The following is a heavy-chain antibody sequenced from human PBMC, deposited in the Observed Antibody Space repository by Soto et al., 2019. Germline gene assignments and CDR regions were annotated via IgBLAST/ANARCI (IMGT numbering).Heavy chain of an antibody. CDR2: IYYSGST. D-gene: IGHD5-18*01. V-gene: IGHV4-59*01. J-gene: IGHJ3*02. CDR3: ARWRRGYSYGYGSFAFDI. CDR1: GGSISSYY. Sequence: SETLSLTCTVSGGSISSYYWSWIRQPPGKGLEWIGYIYYSGSTNYNPSLKSRVTISVDTSKNQFSLKLSSVTAADTAVYYCARWRRGYSYGYGSFAFDIWGQGTMVT.